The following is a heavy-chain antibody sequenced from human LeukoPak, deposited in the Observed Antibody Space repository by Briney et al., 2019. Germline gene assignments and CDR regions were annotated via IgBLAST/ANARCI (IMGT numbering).Heavy chain of an antibody. Sequence: QPGGSLRLSCAASGFTVSSNYMSWVRQAPGKGLEWVSVIYSGGSTYYADSVKGRFTISRDNSKNTLYLQMNSLRAEDTAVYYCARVGATREYAFDIWGQGTMVTVSS. J-gene: IGHJ3*02. CDR1: GFTVSSNY. D-gene: IGHD1-26*01. CDR3: ARVGATREYAFDI. V-gene: IGHV3-53*01. CDR2: IYSGGST.